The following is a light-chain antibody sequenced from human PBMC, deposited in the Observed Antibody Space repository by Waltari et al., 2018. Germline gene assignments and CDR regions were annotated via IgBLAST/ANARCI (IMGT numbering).Light chain of an antibody. CDR1: RLGAKY. CDR2: QNI. V-gene: IGLV3-1*01. J-gene: IGLJ2*01. CDR3: QAWDSTTVI. Sequence: SYELNQPPSVSVSPGQTATITCSGNRLGAKYTCWYQQKPGQSPVFVIYQNIKRPSGIPERFSGSNSGNTATLTISGTQAMDEADYYCQAWDSTTVIFGGGTKLTVL.